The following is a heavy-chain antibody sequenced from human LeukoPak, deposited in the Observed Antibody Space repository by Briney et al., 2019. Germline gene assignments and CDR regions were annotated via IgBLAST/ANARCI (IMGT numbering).Heavy chain of an antibody. CDR1: GITFSTSD. J-gene: IGHJ6*02. V-gene: IGHV3-13*01. D-gene: IGHD6-13*01. CDR3: ARGSIRVGMDV. CDR2: IGTAGDT. Sequence: GGSLRLSCEASGITFSTSDMHWVRQAPGKGLEWVSVIGTAGDTYYADSVKGRFTISRENAKNSLYLQMNSLRAGDTAVYYCARGSIRVGMDVWGQGTTVTVSS.